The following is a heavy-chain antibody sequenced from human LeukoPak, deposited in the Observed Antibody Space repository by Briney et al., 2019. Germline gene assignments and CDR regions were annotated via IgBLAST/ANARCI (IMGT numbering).Heavy chain of an antibody. CDR1: GGTFSSYA. D-gene: IGHD2-2*01. Sequence: SVKVSCKASGGTFSSYAISWVRQAPRQGLEWMGGIIPIFGTANYAQKFQGRVTITADESTSTAYMELSSLRSEDTAVYYCARDLFRRDIVVVPAATPPVYYYYGMDVWGQGTTVTVSS. CDR2: IIPIFGTA. V-gene: IGHV1-69*01. CDR3: ARDLFRRDIVVVPAATPPVYYYYGMDV. J-gene: IGHJ6*02.